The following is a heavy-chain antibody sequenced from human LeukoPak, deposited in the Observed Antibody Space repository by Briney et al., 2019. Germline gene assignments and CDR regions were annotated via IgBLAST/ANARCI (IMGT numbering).Heavy chain of an antibody. Sequence: GGSLRLSCAASGFTFSNAWMSWVRQAPGKGLEWVPYISSSGSTIYYADSVKGRFTISRDNAKNSLYLQMNSLRAEDTAVYYCARDLGYSYAYADYWGQGTLVTVSS. J-gene: IGHJ4*02. CDR3: ARDLGYSYAYADY. D-gene: IGHD5-18*01. CDR1: GFTFSNAW. CDR2: ISSSGSTI. V-gene: IGHV3-11*04.